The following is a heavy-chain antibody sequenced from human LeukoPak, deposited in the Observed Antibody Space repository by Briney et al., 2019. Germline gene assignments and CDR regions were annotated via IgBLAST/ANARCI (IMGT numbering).Heavy chain of an antibody. CDR1: GGCPRSYN. V-gene: IGHV4-59*01. D-gene: IGHD3-10*01. CDR2: NYYSGST. Sequence: PQTLSLTCTVSGGCPRSYNWSWIRAPPRKRLGRSGYNYYSGSTNYNPSLKSRVTISVYTSKNKFSLKLRSLSAADPPLCYCARSPPPHPRLLWFGPAFDIWGQGTMVTVSS. J-gene: IGHJ3*02. CDR3: ARSPPPHPRLLWFGPAFDI.